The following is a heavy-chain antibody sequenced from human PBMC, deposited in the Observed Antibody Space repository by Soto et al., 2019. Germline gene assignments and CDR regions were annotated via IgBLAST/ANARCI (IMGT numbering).Heavy chain of an antibody. D-gene: IGHD2-2*01. CDR3: AKVRTVVPAAIYYYMDV. V-gene: IGHV3-23*01. CDR1: GFTFSSYA. J-gene: IGHJ6*03. Sequence: GGSLRLSCAASGFTFSSYAMSWVHQAPGKGLEWVSAISGSGGSTYYADSVKGRFTISRDNSKNTLYLQMNSLRAEDTAVYYCAKVRTVVPAAIYYYMDVWGKGTTVTVSS. CDR2: ISGSGGST.